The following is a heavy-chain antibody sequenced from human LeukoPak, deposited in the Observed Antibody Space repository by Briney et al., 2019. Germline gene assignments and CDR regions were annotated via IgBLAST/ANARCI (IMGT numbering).Heavy chain of an antibody. CDR3: ARDDGDDSSGYYYVS. Sequence: ASVKVSCKASGYTFNSHGISWVRQAPGQGLEWMGWVSCYNGDTNYAQKFQGRVTMTTDTSTSTAYMELRSLRSDDTAVYYCARDDGDDSSGYYYVSWGQGTLVTVSS. D-gene: IGHD3-22*01. V-gene: IGHV1-18*04. J-gene: IGHJ4*02. CDR2: VSCYNGDT. CDR1: GYTFNSHG.